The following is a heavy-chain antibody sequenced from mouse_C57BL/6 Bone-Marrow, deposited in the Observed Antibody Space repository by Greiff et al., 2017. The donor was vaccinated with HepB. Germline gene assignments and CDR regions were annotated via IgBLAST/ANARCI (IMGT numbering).Heavy chain of an antibody. CDR3: ARRDYYGSSYAYFDY. CDR1: GYTFTDYY. Sequence: QVQLKESGAELVRPGASVKLSCKASGYTFTDYYINWVKQRPGQGLEWIARIYPGSGNTYYNEKFKGKATLTAEKSSSTAYMQLSSLTSEDSAVYFCARRDYYGSSYAYFDYWGQGTTLTVSS. V-gene: IGHV1-76*01. CDR2: IYPGSGNT. D-gene: IGHD1-1*01. J-gene: IGHJ2*01.